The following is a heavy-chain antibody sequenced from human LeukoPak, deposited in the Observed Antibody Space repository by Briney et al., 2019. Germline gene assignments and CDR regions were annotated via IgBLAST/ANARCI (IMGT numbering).Heavy chain of an antibody. J-gene: IGHJ6*02. V-gene: IGHV3-7*01. CDR1: GFTFSNYW. CDR2: MNIDGSEK. D-gene: IGHD5-18*01. Sequence: GGSLRLSCAASGFTFSNYWMGWVRQAPGKRLEWVANMNIDGSEKYYADSAKGRFSISRDNAKNTLYLQMNSLRAEDTAVYYCARDAVDTANAVWGQGTTVTVSS. CDR3: ARDAVDTANAV.